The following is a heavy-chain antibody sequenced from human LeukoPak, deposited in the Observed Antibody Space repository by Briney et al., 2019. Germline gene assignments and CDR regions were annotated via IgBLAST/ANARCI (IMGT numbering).Heavy chain of an antibody. CDR2: IIPIFGTA. CDR1: GYTFTSYG. V-gene: IGHV1-69*05. Sequence: SVKVSCKASGYTFTSYGISWVRQARGQGLEWMGWIIPIFGTANYAQKFQGRVTITTDESTSTAYMELSSLRSEDTALYYCARESRVVTPLWYFDYWGQGTMVTVSS. D-gene: IGHD4-23*01. J-gene: IGHJ4*02. CDR3: ARESRVVTPLWYFDY.